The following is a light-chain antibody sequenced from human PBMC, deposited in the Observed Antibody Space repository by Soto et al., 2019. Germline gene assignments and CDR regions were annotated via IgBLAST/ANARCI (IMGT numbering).Light chain of an antibody. V-gene: IGKV3-15*01. CDR1: QSVSSI. CDR2: GAS. Sequence: EIVMTQSPATLSVSPGDRATLSCRASQSVSSILAWYQQKPGQAPRLLIYGASIRATGVPARFSGSGSGTDFTLTISSLQTEDFVVYYCQQYNNWPPITFGQGTRLEIK. CDR3: QQYNNWPPIT. J-gene: IGKJ5*01.